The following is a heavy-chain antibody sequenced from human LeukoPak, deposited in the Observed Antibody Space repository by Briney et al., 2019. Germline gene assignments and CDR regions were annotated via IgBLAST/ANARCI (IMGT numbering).Heavy chain of an antibody. CDR1: GFTFSSSG. D-gene: IGHD4-11*01. Sequence: GGSLRLSCAASGFTFSSSGMHWVRQAPGKGLEWVALISYDGKHKYYADSMKGRFTISRDNSKNTLYLQMNSLRAEDTAVYYCAREDDDSNGIDVWGHGTTVTVSS. J-gene: IGHJ6*02. CDR2: ISYDGKHK. V-gene: IGHV3-30*03. CDR3: AREDDDSNGIDV.